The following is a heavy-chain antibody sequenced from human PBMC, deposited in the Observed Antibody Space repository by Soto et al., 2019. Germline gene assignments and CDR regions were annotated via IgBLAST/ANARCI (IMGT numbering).Heavy chain of an antibody. D-gene: IGHD5-18*01. CDR3: ARGLRGYKKYYYYGMDV. J-gene: IGHJ6*02. V-gene: IGHV3-53*01. Sequence: GGSLRLSCAASGFTVSSNYMSWVRQAPGKGLEWVSVIYSGGSTYYADSVKGRFTISRDNSKNTLYLQMNSLRAEDTAVYYCARGLRGYKKYYYYGMDVWGQGTTVTVSS. CDR1: GFTVSSNY. CDR2: IYSGGST.